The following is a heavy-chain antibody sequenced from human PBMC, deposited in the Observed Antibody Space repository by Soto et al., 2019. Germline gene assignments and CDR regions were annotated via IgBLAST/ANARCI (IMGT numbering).Heavy chain of an antibody. CDR1: GYTFASYG. CDR3: ARATYGSGAGY. CDR2: ISAYNGNT. Sequence: QVQLVQSGAEVKKPGASVKVSCKASGYTFASYGISWVRQAPGQGLEWMGWISAYNGNTNYAQKLQGRVTMTTDTSTRSAYMERRSLRSDDAAVYSCARATYGSGAGYWGQGTLVTVSS. D-gene: IGHD3-10*01. J-gene: IGHJ4*02. V-gene: IGHV1-18*01.